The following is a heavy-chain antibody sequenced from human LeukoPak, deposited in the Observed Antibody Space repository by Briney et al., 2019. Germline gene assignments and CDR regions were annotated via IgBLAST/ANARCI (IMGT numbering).Heavy chain of an antibody. J-gene: IGHJ2*01. CDR3: ATPGYCSSTSCYKRHYYWYFDL. CDR1: GGSISSSDHY. D-gene: IGHD2-2*02. V-gene: IGHV4-39*01. CDR2: RYYSGDN. Sequence: SETLSLTCTVSGGSISSSDHYWAWIRQPPGKGLEWIGSRYYSGDNYYSPSLKSRVTISVDTSRNEFALKLNSVTAADTAVYYCATPGYCSSTSCYKRHYYWYFDLWGRGTLVTVSS.